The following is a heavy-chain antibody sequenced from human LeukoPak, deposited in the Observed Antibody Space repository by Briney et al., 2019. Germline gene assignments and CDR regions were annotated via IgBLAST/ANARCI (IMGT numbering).Heavy chain of an antibody. CDR1: GFTFSDYY. CDR3: ARDGSRYCSTTSCYSGYYYHGMDV. Sequence: GGSLRLSCAASGFTFSDYYMSWIRQAPGKGLEWISYIRGSGSTIYYADSVKGRFTISRDNAKNSLYLQMNSLGAEDTAVYYCARDGSRYCSTTSCYSGYYYHGMDVWGQGTTVTVSS. CDR2: IRGSGSTI. J-gene: IGHJ6*02. V-gene: IGHV3-11*01. D-gene: IGHD2-2*01.